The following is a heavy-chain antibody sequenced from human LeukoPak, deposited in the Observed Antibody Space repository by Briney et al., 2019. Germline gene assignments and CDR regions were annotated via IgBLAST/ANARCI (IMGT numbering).Heavy chain of an antibody. CDR2: ISKSGDSGTTI. Sequence: PGGSPRLSCEASGFTFSAYEMDWVRQAPGKGLEWVAYISKSGDSGTTIYYADSVRGRFTISRDNAKNSVYLQMNSLTDEDTAVYYCASLWELTSAWGQGTLVTVSA. J-gene: IGHJ5*02. CDR3: ASLWELTSA. CDR1: GFTFSAYE. V-gene: IGHV3-48*03. D-gene: IGHD1-26*01.